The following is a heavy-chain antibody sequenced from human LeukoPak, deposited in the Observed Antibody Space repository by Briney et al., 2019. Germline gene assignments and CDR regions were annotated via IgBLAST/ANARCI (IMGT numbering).Heavy chain of an antibody. D-gene: IGHD1-26*01. CDR2: INHSGST. CDR3: ARGSRWAIYFDY. Sequence: PSETLSLTCAVYGGSFSGYYWSWIRQPPGKGLEWIGEINHSGSTNYNPSLKSRVTISVDTSKNQFSLKLSSVTAADTAVYYCARGSRWAIYFDYWGQGTLVTVSS. CDR1: GGSFSGYY. J-gene: IGHJ4*02. V-gene: IGHV4-34*01.